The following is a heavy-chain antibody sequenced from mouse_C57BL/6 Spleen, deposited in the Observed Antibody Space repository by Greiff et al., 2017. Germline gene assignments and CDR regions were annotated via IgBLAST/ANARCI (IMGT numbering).Heavy chain of an antibody. Sequence: EVQLVESGPELVKPGASVKIPCKASGYTFTNYNMDWVKQSHGKSLEWIGDINPNNGGTIYNQKFKGKATLTVDKSSSTAYMEFRSLTSEDTAVYYYARSHGPAMDYWGQGTSVTVSS. V-gene: IGHV1-18*01. CDR3: ARSHGPAMDY. J-gene: IGHJ4*01. CDR2: INPNNGGT. CDR1: GYTFTNYN.